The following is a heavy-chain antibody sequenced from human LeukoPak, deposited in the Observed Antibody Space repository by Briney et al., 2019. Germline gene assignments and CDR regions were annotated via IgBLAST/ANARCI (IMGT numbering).Heavy chain of an antibody. Sequence: SETLSLTCAVYGGSFSGYYWSWIRQPAGKGLEWIGRIYTSGSTNYNPSLKSRVTISIDTSKNQLSLKLSSVTAADTAVYYCATSLNGELDYWGQGTLVTVSS. CDR2: IYTSGST. CDR3: ATSLNGELDY. J-gene: IGHJ4*02. V-gene: IGHV4-59*10. CDR1: GGSFSGYY.